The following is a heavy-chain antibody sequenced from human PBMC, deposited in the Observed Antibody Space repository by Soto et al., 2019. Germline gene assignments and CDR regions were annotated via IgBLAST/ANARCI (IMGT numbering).Heavy chain of an antibody. V-gene: IGHV3-23*01. CDR1: GFTFRNFG. J-gene: IGHJ6*03. CDR3: AKGPERYCSNGVCYTRYYYMDV. Sequence: GGSLRLSCAASGFTFRNFGMSWVRQAPGKGLEWVSIISGTGSSTYDAESVKCRFAISRDNSKNTLYLQMSSLRAEDTAVYYCAKGPERYCSNGVCYTRYYYMDVWSKGTTVTVSS. D-gene: IGHD2-8*01. CDR2: ISGTGSST.